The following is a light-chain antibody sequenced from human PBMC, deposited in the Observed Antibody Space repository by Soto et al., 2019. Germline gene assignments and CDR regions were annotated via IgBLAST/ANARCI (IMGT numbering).Light chain of an antibody. Sequence: DAVMTQSPLSLPVSLGQPASISCRSSQGLVFIDGNTYLNWFHQRPGQSPRRLMYKVSIRDSGIPNRFSCSGAGTDCTLKISRVAAEDVGIYYYMEGTRWPPTFGQETKVEI. CDR3: MEGTRWPPT. J-gene: IGKJ1*01. CDR2: KVS. CDR1: QGLVFIDGNTY. V-gene: IGKV2-30*01.